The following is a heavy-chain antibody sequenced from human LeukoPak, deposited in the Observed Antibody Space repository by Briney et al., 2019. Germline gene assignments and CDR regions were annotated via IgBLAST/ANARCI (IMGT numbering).Heavy chain of an antibody. D-gene: IGHD6-13*01. CDR3: ARDLRYSSSWYLSPFDY. Sequence: GGSLRVSCAASGFSFSSYSMSWARQAPGKRLEWVSSISSSSSYIYYADSVKGRFTISRDNAKNSLYLQMNSLRAEDTAVYYCARDLRYSSSWYLSPFDYWGQGTLVTVSS. CDR2: ISSSSSYI. V-gene: IGHV3-21*01. J-gene: IGHJ4*02. CDR1: GFSFSSYS.